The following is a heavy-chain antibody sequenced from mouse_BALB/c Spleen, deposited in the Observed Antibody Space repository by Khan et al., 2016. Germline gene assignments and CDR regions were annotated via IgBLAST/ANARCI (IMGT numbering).Heavy chain of an antibody. CDR2: IHPSDSET. CDR1: GYSFTSYW. Sequence: QVQLKQSGAELVRPGASVKLSCKASGYSFTSYWMNWVKQRPGQGLEWIGMIHPSDSETNLNQKFKDKATLTVDKSSSTAYMQLSSPTSEYSAVYYCARFGNYGFAYWGQGTLVTVSA. CDR3: ARFGNYGFAY. D-gene: IGHD2-1*01. V-gene: IGHV1-61*01. J-gene: IGHJ3*01.